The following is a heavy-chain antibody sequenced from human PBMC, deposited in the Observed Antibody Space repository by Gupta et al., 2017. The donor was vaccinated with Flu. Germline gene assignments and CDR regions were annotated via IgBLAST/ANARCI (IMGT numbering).Heavy chain of an antibody. CDR2: IRSTTYGGAT. D-gene: IGHD3-3*01. CDR3: SRGGTIISYYDFWSGYPYFDY. V-gene: IGHV3-49*02. J-gene: IGHJ4*02. Sequence: GKGLEWVGFIRSTTYGGATEYAASVKGRFTISRDDSKSIAYLQMNSLKTEDTAVYYCSRGGTIISYYDFWSGYPYFDYWGQGTLVTVSS.